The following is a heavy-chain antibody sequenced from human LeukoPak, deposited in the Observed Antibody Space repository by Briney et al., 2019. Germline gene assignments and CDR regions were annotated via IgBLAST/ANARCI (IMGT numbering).Heavy chain of an antibody. Sequence: SETLSPTCTVSGGSISSGGYYWSWIRQHPGKGLEWIGYIYYSGSTYYNPSLKSRVTISVDTSKNQFSLKLSSVTAADTAVYYCARHRSEYFDYWGQGTLVTVSS. D-gene: IGHD6-6*01. CDR1: GGSISSGGYY. CDR2: IYYSGST. J-gene: IGHJ4*02. V-gene: IGHV4-31*03. CDR3: ARHRSEYFDY.